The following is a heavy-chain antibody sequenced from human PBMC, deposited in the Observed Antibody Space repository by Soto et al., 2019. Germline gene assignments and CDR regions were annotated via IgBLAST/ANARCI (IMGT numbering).Heavy chain of an antibody. V-gene: IGHV3-21*01. CDR2: ISGSSSYI. CDR1: GFSFSGYN. D-gene: IGHD3-22*01. Sequence: EVQLVESGGGLVKPGGSLSLSCVASGFSFSGYNMNWVRQAPGKGLEWVSSISGSSSYIYYADSVKGRFTISRDNAKNSLYLQMNSLRAEDTAVYYCARVVCYDNSAFGLWGQGTMVTVSS. J-gene: IGHJ3*01. CDR3: ARVVCYDNSAFGL.